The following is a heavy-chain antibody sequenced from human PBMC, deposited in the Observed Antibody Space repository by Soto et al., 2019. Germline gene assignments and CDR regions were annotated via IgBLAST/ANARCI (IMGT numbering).Heavy chain of an antibody. V-gene: IGHV3-66*01. CDR2: IYSGGST. CDR3: ARDNNYDYGMDV. CDR1: GFTVSSNY. J-gene: IGHJ6*02. Sequence: EVQLVESGGGLVQPGGSLRLSCAASGFTVSSNYMSWVRQAPGKGLEWVSLIYSGGSTYYADSVKGRFTISRDNSKNTLYLQMNSLRAEDTAVYYCARDNNYDYGMDVWGQGTTVTVSS.